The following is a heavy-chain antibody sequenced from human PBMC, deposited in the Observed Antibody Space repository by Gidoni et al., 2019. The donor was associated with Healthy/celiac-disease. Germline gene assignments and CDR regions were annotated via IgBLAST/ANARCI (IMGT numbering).Heavy chain of an antibody. V-gene: IGHV1-2*02. Sequence: QVQLVQSGAEVKKPGASVKVSCKASGYTFTGYYMHWVRQAPGQGLEWMGWINPNRGGTNYAQKFQGRVTMTRDTSISTAYMELSRLRSDDTAVYYGARDAYDYVWPFDYWGQGTLVTVSS. J-gene: IGHJ4*02. D-gene: IGHD3-16*01. CDR2: INPNRGGT. CDR3: ARDAYDYVWPFDY. CDR1: GYTFTGYY.